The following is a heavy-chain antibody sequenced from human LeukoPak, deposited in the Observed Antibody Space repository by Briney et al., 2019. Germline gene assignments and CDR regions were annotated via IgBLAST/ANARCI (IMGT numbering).Heavy chain of an antibody. CDR1: GFTFSSYA. D-gene: IGHD3-3*01. Sequence: QTGGSLRLSCAASGFTFSSYAMSWVRQAPGKGLEWVSSISAGGGSTYYADSVKGRFTISRDNSKNTLYLQMNSLRAEDTAVYYCAKAGGTWSGYGYYYMDVWGKGTTVTVSS. CDR3: AKAGGTWSGYGYYYMDV. J-gene: IGHJ6*03. CDR2: ISAGGGST. V-gene: IGHV3-23*01.